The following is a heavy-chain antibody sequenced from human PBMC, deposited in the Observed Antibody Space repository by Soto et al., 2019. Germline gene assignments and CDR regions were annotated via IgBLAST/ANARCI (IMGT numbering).Heavy chain of an antibody. J-gene: IGHJ3*01. CDR2: INRDGSVK. CDR1: GFTFSNYW. D-gene: IGHD3-16*01. V-gene: IGHV3-7*05. Sequence: EVQLVESGGGLVQPGGSLRLSCVASGFTFSNYWMAWVLQAPGKGLEWLANINRDGSVKNLADSVGCRFIFSRDNAEHSLCLNMNSLRVSDTAVYYCAKDATYCDVRVCYADFEVSGHGTMVVVSS. CDR3: AKDATYCDVRVCYADFEV.